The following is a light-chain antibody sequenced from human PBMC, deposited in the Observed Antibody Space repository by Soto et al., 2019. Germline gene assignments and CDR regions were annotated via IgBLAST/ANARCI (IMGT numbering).Light chain of an antibody. CDR3: QQCGSSPSWT. V-gene: IGKV3-20*01. Sequence: EIALTQSPGTLSLSPWERATLSCRASQSVSSSYLAWYQQKPGQAPRLLIYGASSRATGIPDRFSGSGSGTDFTLTISRLEPEDFAVYYCQQCGSSPSWTFGQGTKVDIK. CDR1: QSVSSSY. J-gene: IGKJ1*01. CDR2: GAS.